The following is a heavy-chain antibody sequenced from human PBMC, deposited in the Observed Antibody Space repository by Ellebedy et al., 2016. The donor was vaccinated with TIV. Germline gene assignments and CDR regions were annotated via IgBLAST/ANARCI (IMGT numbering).Heavy chain of an antibody. J-gene: IGHJ1*01. D-gene: IGHD3-16*01. CDR1: GFTFSSYS. Sequence: GESLKISCAASGFTFSSYSMNWVRQAPGKGLEWVSYISSSSSTIYYADSVKGRFTISRDNAKNLLYLQMNRLRDEDTAVYYCAISTVMIHFQHWGQGTLVTVSS. CDR2: ISSSSSTI. V-gene: IGHV3-48*02. CDR3: AISTVMIHFQH.